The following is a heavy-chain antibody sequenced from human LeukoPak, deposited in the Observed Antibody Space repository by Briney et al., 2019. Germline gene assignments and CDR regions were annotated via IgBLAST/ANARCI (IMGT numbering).Heavy chain of an antibody. Sequence: PGGSLRLSCAASGFTFSSYWMHWVRQAPGKGLVWVSRINSDGSSTSYADSVKGRFTISRDNAKNSLYLQMNSLRAEDTAVYYCARDEISQQPHFDYWGQGTLVTVSS. CDR1: GFTFSSYW. CDR2: INSDGSST. D-gene: IGHD6-13*01. CDR3: ARDEISQQPHFDY. V-gene: IGHV3-74*01. J-gene: IGHJ4*02.